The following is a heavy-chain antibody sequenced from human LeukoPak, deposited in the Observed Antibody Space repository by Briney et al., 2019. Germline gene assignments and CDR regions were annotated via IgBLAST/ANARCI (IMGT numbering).Heavy chain of an antibody. CDR1: GYTFTSYG. V-gene: IGHV1-18*01. CDR3: ARHMVRGISPYYYYGMDV. J-gene: IGHJ6*02. D-gene: IGHD3-10*01. Sequence: ASVKVSCKASGYTFTSYGISWVRQAPGQGLEWMGWISAYNGNTNYAQKLQGRVTMTTDTSTSTAYMELRSLRSDDTAVYYCARHMVRGISPYYYYGMDVWGQGTTVTVSS. CDR2: ISAYNGNT.